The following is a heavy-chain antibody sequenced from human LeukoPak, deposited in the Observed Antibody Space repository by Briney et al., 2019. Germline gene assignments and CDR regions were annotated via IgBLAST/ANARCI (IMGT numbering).Heavy chain of an antibody. V-gene: IGHV4-34*01. CDR1: GGSFSGYY. J-gene: IGHJ4*02. CDR3: ARGLRRGLNRLLWFGELLSHPFDY. D-gene: IGHD3-10*01. CDR2: INHSGST. Sequence: SETLSLTCAVYGGSFSGYYWSWIRQPPGKGLEWIGEINHSGSTNYNPSLKSRVTISVDTSKNQFSLKLSSVTAADTAVYYCARGLRRGLNRLLWFGELLSHPFDYWGQGTLVTVSS.